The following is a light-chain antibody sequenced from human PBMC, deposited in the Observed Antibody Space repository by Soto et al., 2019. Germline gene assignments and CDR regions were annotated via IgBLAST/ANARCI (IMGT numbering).Light chain of an antibody. CDR2: RAS. V-gene: IGKV3-20*01. J-gene: IGKJ5*01. Sequence: EIVLTQSPDTLSLSHGERATVSCRASQSVSTSYLAWYQQKPGQALRLLIYRASSRATGIPDRFSGSGSGTDFTLTISGLEPEDIAVYYCQQYGSLITLGQGTRLEV. CDR1: QSVSTSY. CDR3: QQYGSLIT.